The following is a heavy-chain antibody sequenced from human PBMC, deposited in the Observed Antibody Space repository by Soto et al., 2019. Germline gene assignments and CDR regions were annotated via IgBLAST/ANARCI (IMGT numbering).Heavy chain of an antibody. J-gene: IGHJ5*02. V-gene: IGHV3-15*07. CDR3: TADLPEFSPQVDS. Sequence: GGSLRLSCAASGFTFSSAWFNWVRQAPGKGLEWVGRIKSQNDGGTTDYAAPVRDRFTISKDDSKNTLYLQMNSLKTEDTGVYFCTADLPEFSPQVDSWGQGTLVTVSS. CDR2: IKSQNDGGTT. D-gene: IGHD5-12*01. CDR1: GFTFSSAW.